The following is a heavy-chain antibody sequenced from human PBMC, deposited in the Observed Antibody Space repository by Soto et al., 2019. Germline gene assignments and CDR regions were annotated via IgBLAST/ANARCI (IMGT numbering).Heavy chain of an antibody. Sequence: GGSMRLSCAASGFSFGSYALSWVRQAPGKGLEWVSTISGSGGSTYYADSVKGRFTISRDNSKNTLYLQMNSLRAEDTAVYYCVKAVDQLLRGYTYRGQRTLVIVSS. D-gene: IGHD2-2*01. CDR2: ISGSGGST. J-gene: IGHJ4*02. CDR3: VKAVDQLLRGYTY. CDR1: GFSFGSYA. V-gene: IGHV3-23*01.